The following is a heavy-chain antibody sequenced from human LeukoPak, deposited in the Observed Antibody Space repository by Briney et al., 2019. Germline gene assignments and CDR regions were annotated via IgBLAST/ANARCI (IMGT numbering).Heavy chain of an antibody. CDR3: VRDDSGSVIRGVLHY. CDR2: IYLDGSKI. V-gene: IGHV3-33*01. Sequence: RGSLRLSCTASGFTLSSYAIHWVRQAPGKGLEWVSVIYLDGSKIYYADSVEGRFTLSRDNSKNTLYLQMNSLIAEDTAVYYCVRDDSGSVIRGVLHYWGQGALVTVSS. D-gene: IGHD3-10*01. J-gene: IGHJ4*02. CDR1: GFTLSSYA.